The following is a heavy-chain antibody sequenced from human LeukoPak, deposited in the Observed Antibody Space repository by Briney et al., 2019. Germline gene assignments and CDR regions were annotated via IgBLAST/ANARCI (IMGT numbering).Heavy chain of an antibody. J-gene: IGHJ4*02. CDR3: VTYSTGLYKGLEF. CDR2: INQDGTDK. D-gene: IGHD2-8*02. CDR1: GFAFTTYW. V-gene: IGHV3-7*03. Sequence: GGSLTLSCAASGFAFTTYWMSWIRQAPGKGLEWVANINQDGTDKYYVDSVKGRFTFSRDNAQNSLYLQMSSLRVEDTAVYYCVTYSTGLYKGLEFWGQGTQVTVSS.